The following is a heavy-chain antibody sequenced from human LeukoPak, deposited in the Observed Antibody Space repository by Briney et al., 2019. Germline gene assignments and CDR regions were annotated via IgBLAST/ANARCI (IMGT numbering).Heavy chain of an antibody. CDR2: IDPNSGGT. V-gene: IGHV1-2*02. J-gene: IGHJ6*02. CDR3: ARSRRPFYYYGMHV. CDR1: GYILSDYY. Sequence: ASVTVSCKASGYILSDYYVHWIRQAPGQGLEWMGWIDPNSGGTHHAPNFQGRATMTRDSAISTVYLDLRRLTSDDTAIYYCARSRRPFYYYGMHVWGLGTSVTVSS.